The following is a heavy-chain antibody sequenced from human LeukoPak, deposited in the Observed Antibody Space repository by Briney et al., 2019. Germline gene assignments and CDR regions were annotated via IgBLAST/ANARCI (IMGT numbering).Heavy chain of an antibody. D-gene: IGHD3-9*01. CDR3: ATDQRYAFDY. CDR1: GLSFTDYP. CDR2: IRTTAEGAKYA. J-gene: IGHJ4*02. V-gene: IGHV3-48*02. Sequence: GGSLRLSCAPSGLSFTDYPMNWVRQAPGKGLEWISNIRTTAEGAKYAYYADSVKGRVTISRDDGKNTLYLHMNSLRDDDTAVYYCATDQRYAFDYWGQGILVTVSS.